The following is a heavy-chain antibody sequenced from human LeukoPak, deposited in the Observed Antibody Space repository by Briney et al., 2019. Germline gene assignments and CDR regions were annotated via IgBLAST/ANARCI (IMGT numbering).Heavy chain of an antibody. Sequence: GGSLRLSCAASGSTFSSYAMTCVRQAPGKGLEWVSTISGSGGNTYYADSVKGRLTISRDNSKNTLYLQMNSLRAEVTAVYYCAKSRGYYYDSRGYPNYFHSWGQGTLVTVSS. CDR3: AKSRGYYYDSRGYPNYFHS. CDR2: ISGSGGNT. V-gene: IGHV3-23*01. J-gene: IGHJ4*02. CDR1: GSTFSSYA. D-gene: IGHD3-22*01.